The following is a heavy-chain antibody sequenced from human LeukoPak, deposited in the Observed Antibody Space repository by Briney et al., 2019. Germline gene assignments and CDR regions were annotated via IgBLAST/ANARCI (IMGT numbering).Heavy chain of an antibody. Sequence: ASVKVSCKASGYIFTSYGISWVRQAPGQGLEWMGWISAYNGNTNYAQKLQGRVTMTTDTSTSTAYMELRSLRSDDTAVYYCAREGLYDSSGYYTGDAFDIWGQGTMVTVSS. CDR2: ISAYNGNT. CDR1: GYIFTSYG. J-gene: IGHJ3*02. CDR3: AREGLYDSSGYYTGDAFDI. D-gene: IGHD3-22*01. V-gene: IGHV1-18*01.